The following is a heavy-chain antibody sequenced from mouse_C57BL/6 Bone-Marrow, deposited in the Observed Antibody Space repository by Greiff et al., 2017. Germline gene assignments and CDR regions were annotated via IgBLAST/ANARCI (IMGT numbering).Heavy chain of an antibody. J-gene: IGHJ3*01. D-gene: IGHD2-3*01. Sequence: VQLQQPGAELVKPGASVKLSCKASGYTFTSYWMQWVKQRPGQGLEWIGEIDPSDSYTNYNQKFKGKATLTVDTSSSTACMQLSSLTSEDSAGYDCERRGYDAYWGQGTLVTVSA. CDR1: GYTFTSYW. V-gene: IGHV1-50*01. CDR2: IDPSDSYT. CDR3: ERRGYDAY.